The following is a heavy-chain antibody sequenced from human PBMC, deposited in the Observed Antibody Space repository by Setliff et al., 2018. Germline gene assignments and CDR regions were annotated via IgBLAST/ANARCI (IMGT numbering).Heavy chain of an antibody. CDR3: VHRPGYCFTTTCWNFDY. V-gene: IGHV2-5*02. D-gene: IGHD2-2*01. Sequence: SGPTLVNPTQTLTLTCTFSGFSLTTSGVGVGWVRQPPGKALEWLAIIFWDDDKRYSRSLKNRLTITKDSLKRQVVLTMTNVDPVDTATYYCVHRPGYCFTTTCWNFDYWGQGALVTV. J-gene: IGHJ4*02. CDR1: GFSLTTSGVG. CDR2: IFWDDDK.